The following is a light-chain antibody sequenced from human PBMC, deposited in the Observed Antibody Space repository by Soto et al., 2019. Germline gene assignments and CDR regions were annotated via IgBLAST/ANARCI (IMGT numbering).Light chain of an antibody. CDR2: DVS. V-gene: IGLV2-14*01. Sequence: QSVLTQPASVSGSPGQSITISCTGTSSDVGGYNYVSWYQQHPGKAPKLMIYDVSNRPSGVSTRISGSKSGNTASLTISGLQAEDEADYYCSSYTSSSTQVVFGSGSKFTV. CDR3: SSYTSSSTQVV. J-gene: IGLJ1*01. CDR1: SSDVGGYNY.